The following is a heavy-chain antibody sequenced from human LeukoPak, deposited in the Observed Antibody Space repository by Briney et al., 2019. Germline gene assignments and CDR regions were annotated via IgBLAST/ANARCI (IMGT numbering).Heavy chain of an antibody. V-gene: IGHV3-23*01. Sequence: GGSLRLSCAASGFTFSSYAMSWVRQAPGKGLEWVSAISGSGGSTYYADSVKGRFTISRDNSKNTLYLQMNSLRAEDTAVYYCAKAQYYGSGSSRFDYWGREPWSPSPQ. CDR1: GFTFSSYA. CDR3: AKAQYYGSGSSRFDY. J-gene: IGHJ4*02. CDR2: ISGSGGST. D-gene: IGHD3-10*01.